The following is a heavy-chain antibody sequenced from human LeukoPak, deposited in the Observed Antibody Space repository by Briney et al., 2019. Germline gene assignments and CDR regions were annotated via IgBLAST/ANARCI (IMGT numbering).Heavy chain of an antibody. J-gene: IGHJ3*02. CDR1: GGSISSGGYY. Sequence: TLSLTCTVSGGSISSGGYYWSWIRQHPGKGLEWIGYIYYSGSTYYNPSLKSRVTISVDTSKNQFSLKLSSVTAADTAMYYCARDTARSDAFDIWGQGTMVTVSS. CDR2: IYYSGST. V-gene: IGHV4-30-4*08. CDR3: ARDTARSDAFDI. D-gene: IGHD5-18*01.